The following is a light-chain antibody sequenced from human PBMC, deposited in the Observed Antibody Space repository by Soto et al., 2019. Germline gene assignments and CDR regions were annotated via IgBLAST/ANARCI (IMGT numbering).Light chain of an antibody. CDR2: RNN. CDR3: AAWDDSLSGVV. Sequence: QSVLTQPPSASGTPGQRVTISCSGSSSNIGSNYVYWYQQLPGTAPKLLIYRNNQRPSGVPDRFSGSKSGTSASLAISGLRSEDEDDYYCAAWDDSLSGVVFGGGTKRPS. V-gene: IGLV1-47*01. J-gene: IGLJ2*01. CDR1: SSNIGSNY.